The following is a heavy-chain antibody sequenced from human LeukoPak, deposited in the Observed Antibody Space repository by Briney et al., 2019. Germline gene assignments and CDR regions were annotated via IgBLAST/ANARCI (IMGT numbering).Heavy chain of an antibody. CDR1: GGTFSSYA. CDR2: IIPIFGTA. V-gene: IGHV1-69*13. Sequence: SVKVSCKASGGTFSSYAISWVRQAPGQGLEWMGGIIPIFGTANYAQKFQGRVTITADESTSTAYMELSSLRSEDTAVYYCARDEGAYYYDSSGYDYWGQGTLVTVSS. CDR3: ARDEGAYYYDSSGYDY. D-gene: IGHD3-22*01. J-gene: IGHJ4*02.